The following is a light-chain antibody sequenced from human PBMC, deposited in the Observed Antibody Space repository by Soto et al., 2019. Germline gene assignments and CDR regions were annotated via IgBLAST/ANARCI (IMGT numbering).Light chain of an antibody. CDR1: QGIRNY. Sequence: DIQMTQSPSSLSASVVNRVSITGLASQGIRNYLAWYQQKPGKVPKVLIYAASTLQPGVPSRFSGSGSGTDFTLTINSLQPDDIATYYCQNYDSAPITFGQGTRLEIK. J-gene: IGKJ5*01. CDR2: AAS. CDR3: QNYDSAPIT. V-gene: IGKV1-27*01.